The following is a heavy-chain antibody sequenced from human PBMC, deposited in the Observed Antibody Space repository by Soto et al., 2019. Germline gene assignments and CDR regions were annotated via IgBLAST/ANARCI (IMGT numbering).Heavy chain of an antibody. D-gene: IGHD2-15*01. CDR2: IIPISGIT. Sequence: ASVTVSCQTSGGTFGIYTITWVRQAPGQGLEWMGRIIPISGITNYVQKFQGRVTITADKSTSTAYMELSSLRSEDTAVYYCARGGYCSGGSCYQYFDYWGQGTMVTVSS. CDR3: ARGGYCSGGSCYQYFDY. J-gene: IGHJ4*02. V-gene: IGHV1-69*02. CDR1: GGTFGIYT.